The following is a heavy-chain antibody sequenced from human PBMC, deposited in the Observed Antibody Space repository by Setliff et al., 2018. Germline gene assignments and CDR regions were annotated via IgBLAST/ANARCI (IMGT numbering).Heavy chain of an antibody. D-gene: IGHD6-19*01. J-gene: IGHJ6*03. Sequence: PGESLKISCKGSGYSFTSYWIGWVRQMPGKGLEWMGIIYPGDSDTRYSPPFQGQVTISADKSISTAYLQWSSLKASDTAMYYCARREVEVAGTSYYYYMDVWGKGTTVTVSS. CDR2: IYPGDSDT. V-gene: IGHV5-51*01. CDR1: GYSFTSYW. CDR3: ARREVEVAGTSYYYYMDV.